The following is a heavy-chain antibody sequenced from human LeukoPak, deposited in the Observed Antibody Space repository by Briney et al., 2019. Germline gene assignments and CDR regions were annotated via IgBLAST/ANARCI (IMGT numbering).Heavy chain of an antibody. J-gene: IGHJ4*02. CDR3: AKTGGEYYYDSSGHYFPGY. CDR2: ISGSGGST. V-gene: IGHV3-23*01. CDR1: GFTFSSYA. Sequence: PGGSLRLSCAASGFTFSSYAMSWVRQAPGKGLEWVSAISGSGGSTYYADSVKGRFTISRDNSKNTLYLQMNSLRAEDTAVYYCAKTGGEYYYDSSGHYFPGYWGQGTLVTVSS. D-gene: IGHD3-22*01.